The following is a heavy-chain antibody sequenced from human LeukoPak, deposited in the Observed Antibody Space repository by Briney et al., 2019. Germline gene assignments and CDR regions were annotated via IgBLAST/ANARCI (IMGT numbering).Heavy chain of an antibody. J-gene: IGHJ6*03. CDR2: MNPDSGDT. D-gene: IGHD3-3*01. V-gene: IGHV1-8*02. CDR1: GYTFTSYG. Sequence: ASVKVSCKASGYTFTSYGISWVRQAPGQGLEWMGRMNPDSGDTAFAQKLQGRVTMTMNTSISAAHMELSGLTSEDTGVYYCARGVSPENFRGGYYSFHYYYMDVWGKGTTVTVS. CDR3: ARGVSPENFRGGYYSFHYYYMDV.